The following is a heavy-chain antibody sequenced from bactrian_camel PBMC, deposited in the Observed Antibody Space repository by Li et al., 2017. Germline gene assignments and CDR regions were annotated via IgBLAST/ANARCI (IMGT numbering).Heavy chain of an antibody. V-gene: IGHV3S55*01. D-gene: IGHD1*01. CDR3: AANPDVVVAGTSLLGLTPRSGY. Sequence: HVQLVESGGDSVQAGGSLRLSCAVSGYTYNSGCLGWFRQASGKEREGVALIFMNGTTEYADSVQGRFTISLDNTKLNLQMNDLKPEDTAMYYCAANPDVVVAGTSLLGLTPRSGYWGQGTQVTVS. CDR1: GYTYNSGC. J-gene: IGHJ6*01. CDR2: IFMNGTT.